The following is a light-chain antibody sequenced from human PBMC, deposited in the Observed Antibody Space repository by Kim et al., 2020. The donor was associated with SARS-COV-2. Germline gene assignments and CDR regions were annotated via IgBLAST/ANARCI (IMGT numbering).Light chain of an antibody. V-gene: IGKV1-33*01. CDR3: QQSDNLLT. CDR1: HDISNY. J-gene: IGKJ4*01. Sequence: DIQMTQSPSSLSASLGVRVTITCQASHDISNYLNWYQQKSGKAPKLLIYEASNLETGVPPRFSGSGAGREFTFTISSLQPEDVATYYCQQSDNLLTFGGGTKVDIK. CDR2: EAS.